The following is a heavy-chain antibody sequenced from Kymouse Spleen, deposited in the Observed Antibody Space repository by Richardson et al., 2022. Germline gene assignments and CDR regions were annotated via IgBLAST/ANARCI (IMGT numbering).Heavy chain of an antibody. CDR3: ARIRFLEWLSWYFDL. V-gene: IGHV4-39*01. CDR1: GGSISSSSYY. Sequence: QLQLQESGPGLVKPSETLSLTCTVSGGSISSSSYYWGWIRQPPGKGLEWIGSIYYSGSTYYNPSLKSRVTISVDTSKNQFSLKLSSVTAADTAVYYCARIRFLEWLSWYFDLWGRGTLVTVSS. D-gene: IGHD3-3*01. J-gene: IGHJ2*01. CDR2: IYYSGST.